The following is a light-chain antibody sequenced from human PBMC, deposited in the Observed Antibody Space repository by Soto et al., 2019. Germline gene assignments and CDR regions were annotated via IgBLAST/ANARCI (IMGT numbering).Light chain of an antibody. V-gene: IGKV3-20*01. Sequence: VETDSTDIVSVSRGERSPLSCRAGLSVSSSCLALSQQRPGQAPRLXXYDXSTSASGIPDSLSGSGSGTDFTRTISRLEHDDSVAYFCQQCGRARRTFGRGTKVDIK. CDR3: QQCGRARRT. CDR2: DXS. J-gene: IGKJ1*01. CDR1: LSVSSSC.